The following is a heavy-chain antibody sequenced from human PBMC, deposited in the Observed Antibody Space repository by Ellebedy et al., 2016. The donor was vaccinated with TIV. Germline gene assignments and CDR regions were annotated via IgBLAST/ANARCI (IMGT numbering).Heavy chain of an antibody. CDR2: ITGSGDYT. CDR1: AVTFSSYA. D-gene: IGHD4-23*01. Sequence: GESLKISCAASAVTFSSYAMTWVRQAPGKGLEWVSTITGSGDYTYYADSVKGRFTISRDNSKNTLYLQMNSLRVEDTAVYYCAKAHDNGGNSNWYLDLWGRGTLVTVSS. CDR3: AKAHDNGGNSNWYLDL. J-gene: IGHJ2*01. V-gene: IGHV3-23*01.